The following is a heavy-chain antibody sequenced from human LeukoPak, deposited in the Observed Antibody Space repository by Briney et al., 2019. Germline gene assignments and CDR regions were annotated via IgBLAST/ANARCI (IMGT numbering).Heavy chain of an antibody. D-gene: IGHD6-19*01. V-gene: IGHV3-48*04. J-gene: IGHJ4*02. CDR2: ISSSSNTI. CDR3: AREAPIAVAFDY. CDR1: GFTFSSYS. Sequence: GGSLRLSCAASGFTFSSYSMNWVRQAPGKGLEWVSYISSSSNTIYYADSVKGRFTISRDNAKNSLYLQMNSLRAEDTAVYYCAREAPIAVAFDYWGQGTLVTVSS.